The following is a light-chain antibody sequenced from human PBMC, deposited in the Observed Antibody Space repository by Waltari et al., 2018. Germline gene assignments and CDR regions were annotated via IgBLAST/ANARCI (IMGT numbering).Light chain of an antibody. CDR1: SGSVSTNYY. CDR2: STH. J-gene: IGLJ3*02. CDR3: VLYMGSGIWV. Sequence: TVVTQEPSFSVSPGGTVTLTCGLSSGSVSTNYYPSWYQQTPGQAPRTPLYSTHPRSAGVPDRVSGSILGNKAALTITGAQADDESDYYCVLYMGSGIWVFGGGTKLTVL. V-gene: IGLV8-61*01.